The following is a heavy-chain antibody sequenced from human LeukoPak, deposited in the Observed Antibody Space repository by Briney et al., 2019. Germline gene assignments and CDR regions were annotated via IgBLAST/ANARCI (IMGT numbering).Heavy chain of an antibody. CDR3: AIEVATEDY. CDR1: GGSISSSSYY. V-gene: IGHV4-39*07. CDR2: IYYSGST. Sequence: PSETLSLTCTVSGGSISSSSYYWGWIRQPPGTGLEWIGSIYYSGSTYYNPSLKGRVTISVDTSKNQFSLKLSSVTAADTAVYYCAIEVATEDYWGQGTLVTVSS. D-gene: IGHD5-12*01. J-gene: IGHJ4*02.